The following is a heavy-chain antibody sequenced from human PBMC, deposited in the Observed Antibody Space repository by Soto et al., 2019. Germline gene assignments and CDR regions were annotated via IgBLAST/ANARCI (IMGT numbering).Heavy chain of an antibody. Sequence: GGSLRLSCSASGFTFSSYAMHWVRQAPGKGLEYVSAISSNGGSTYYADSVKGRFTISRDNSKNTLYLQMSSLRVEDTAVYYCVKGERNWNYVPFYYYYGMDVWGQGTTVTVSS. D-gene: IGHD1-7*01. CDR1: GFTFSSYA. CDR2: ISSNGGST. J-gene: IGHJ6*02. V-gene: IGHV3-64D*06. CDR3: VKGERNWNYVPFYYYYGMDV.